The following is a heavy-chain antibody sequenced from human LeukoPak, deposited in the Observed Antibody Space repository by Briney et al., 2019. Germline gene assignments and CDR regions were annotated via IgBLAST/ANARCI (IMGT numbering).Heavy chain of an antibody. D-gene: IGHD4/OR15-4a*01. Sequence: ASVKVSCKASGYSFSIYGITWVRQAPGQGLEWMGWISAYSGDTNYAQNLQGRVTMTTDTSTNTAHMDLTSLRSDDTAMYYCARVEGATNAFDIWGQGTMVTVSS. CDR2: ISAYSGDT. CDR3: ARVEGATNAFDI. CDR1: GYSFSIYG. V-gene: IGHV1-18*01. J-gene: IGHJ3*02.